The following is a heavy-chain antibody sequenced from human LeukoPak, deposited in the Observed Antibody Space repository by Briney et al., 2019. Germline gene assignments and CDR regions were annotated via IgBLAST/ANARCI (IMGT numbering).Heavy chain of an antibody. V-gene: IGHV3-66*02. D-gene: IGHD6-19*01. Sequence: GGSLRLSCAASGFTVSSNYMSWVRQAPGKGLEWVSVIYSGGSTYYADSVKGRFTISRDNYKNKLYLQMNSLRAEDTAVYYCARDRSSGSRVEFFFDYWGQGTLVTVSS. CDR1: GFTVSSNY. CDR2: IYSGGST. J-gene: IGHJ4*02. CDR3: ARDRSSGSRVEFFFDY.